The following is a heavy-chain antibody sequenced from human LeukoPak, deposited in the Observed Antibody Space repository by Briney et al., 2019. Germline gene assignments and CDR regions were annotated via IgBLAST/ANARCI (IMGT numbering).Heavy chain of an antibody. CDR2: IYYSGST. D-gene: IGHD6-13*01. Sequence: SETLSLTCTVSGGSISSYYWSWIRQPPGKGLEWIGYIYYSGSTNYNPSLKSRVTISVDTSKNQFSLKLSSVTAADTAVYYCARDRGAAAGPFFDYWGQGTLVTVSS. J-gene: IGHJ4*02. CDR3: ARDRGAAAGPFFDY. V-gene: IGHV4-59*01. CDR1: GGSISSYY.